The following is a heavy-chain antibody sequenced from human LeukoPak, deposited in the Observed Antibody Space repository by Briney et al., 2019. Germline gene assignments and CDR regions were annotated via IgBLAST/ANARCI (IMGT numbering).Heavy chain of an antibody. CDR2: INPNSGDT. CDR1: GYTFTDSY. CDR3: TRDINWNYGY. D-gene: IGHD1-7*01. Sequence: ASVKVSCKASGYTFTDSYMDWVRPAPGQGLEWMGWINPNSGDTNYAQKLQGRVTMTRDTSISTAYMELSRLTSDDTAVYYCTRDINWNYGYWGQGTLVTVSS. V-gene: IGHV1-2*02. J-gene: IGHJ4*02.